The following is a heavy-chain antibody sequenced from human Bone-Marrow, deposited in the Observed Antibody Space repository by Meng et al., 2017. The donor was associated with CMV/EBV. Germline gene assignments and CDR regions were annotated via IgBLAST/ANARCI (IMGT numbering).Heavy chain of an antibody. D-gene: IGHD3-22*01. J-gene: IGHJ4*02. Sequence: ASVKVSCKASGYTFTGYYMHWVRQAPGQGLEWMGCISPHSGGTNYAQKFQGRVAMTRDTSISTAYLELSRLTSDDTAVYYCARALPASYYYDTSGPPRWGQGTLVTVSS. CDR1: GYTFTGYY. CDR2: ISPHSGGT. V-gene: IGHV1-2*02. CDR3: ARALPASYYYDTSGPPR.